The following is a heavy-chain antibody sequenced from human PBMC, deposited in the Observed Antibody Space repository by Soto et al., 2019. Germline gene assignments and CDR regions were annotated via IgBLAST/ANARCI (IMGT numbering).Heavy chain of an antibody. Sequence: EVQLLESGGGLVQPGGSLRLSCAASGFTFSAYAMGWVRQAQGKGLEWVSTIHGGGGATDYADSVKGRFTISRDDSKNTLYAQVNSLRAEDTAVYYCAKFEGHPLEYWYLDFWGRGTLVTVSS. J-gene: IGHJ2*01. CDR1: GFTFSAYA. V-gene: IGHV3-23*01. CDR3: AKFEGHPLEYWYLDF. CDR2: IHGGGGAT. D-gene: IGHD1-1*01.